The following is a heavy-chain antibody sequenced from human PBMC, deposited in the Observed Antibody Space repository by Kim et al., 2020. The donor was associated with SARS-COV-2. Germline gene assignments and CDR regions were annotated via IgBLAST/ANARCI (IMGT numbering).Heavy chain of an antibody. V-gene: IGHV3-33*08. D-gene: IGHD6-6*01. Sequence: GGSLRLSCAASGFTFSSYGMHWVRQAPGKGLEWVAVIWYDGSNKYYADSVKGRFTISRDNSKNTLYLQMNSLRAEDTAVYYCARGQYSSSYYYYGMDVWGQGTTVTVSS. CDR1: GFTFSSYG. J-gene: IGHJ6*02. CDR2: IWYDGSNK. CDR3: ARGQYSSSYYYYGMDV.